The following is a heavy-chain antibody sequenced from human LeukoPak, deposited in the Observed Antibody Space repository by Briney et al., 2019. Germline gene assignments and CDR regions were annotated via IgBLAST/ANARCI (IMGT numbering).Heavy chain of an antibody. V-gene: IGHV5-51*01. D-gene: IGHD3-22*01. Sequence: GESLKISCKGSAYNFPNYWIGWVRQLPGRGLEWMGIIYPGDSDIRYSPSFQGQFTISADKSISTAYLQWSSLKASDTAMYYCARHYDRSGYYSRNYYYYMDVWGKGTTVTVSS. CDR3: ARHYDRSGYYSRNYYYYMDV. CDR1: AYNFPNYW. CDR2: IYPGDSDI. J-gene: IGHJ6*03.